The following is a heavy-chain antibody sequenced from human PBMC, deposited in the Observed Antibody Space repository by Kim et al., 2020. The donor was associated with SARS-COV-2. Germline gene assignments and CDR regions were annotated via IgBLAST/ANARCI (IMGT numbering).Heavy chain of an antibody. J-gene: IGHJ6*02. CDR2: ISGSGGST. V-gene: IGHV3-23*01. CDR3: ANGVWYYYGMDV. D-gene: IGHD2-8*01. Sequence: GGSLRLSCAASGFTFSSYAMSWVRQAPGKGLEWVSAISGSGGSTYYADSVKGRFTISRDNSKNTLYLQMNSLRAEDTAVYYSANGVWYYYGMDVWGQGTTVTVSS. CDR1: GFTFSSYA.